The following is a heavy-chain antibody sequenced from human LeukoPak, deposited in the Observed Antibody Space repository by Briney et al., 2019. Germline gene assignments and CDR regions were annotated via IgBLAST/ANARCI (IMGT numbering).Heavy chain of an antibody. CDR1: GGTFSSYA. Sequence: ASVKVSCKASGGTFSSYAISWVRQAPGQGLEWMGGIIPIFGTANYAQKFQGRVTITADKSTSTAYMELGSLRSEDTAVYYCARDRDMVRGVIHYYYYYGMDVWGKGTTVTVSS. J-gene: IGHJ6*04. CDR3: ARDRDMVRGVIHYYYYYGMDV. CDR2: IIPIFGTA. D-gene: IGHD3-10*01. V-gene: IGHV1-69*06.